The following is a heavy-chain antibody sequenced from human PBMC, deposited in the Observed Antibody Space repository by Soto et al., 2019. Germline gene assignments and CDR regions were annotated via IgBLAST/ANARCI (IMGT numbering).Heavy chain of an antibody. J-gene: IGHJ6*02. D-gene: IGHD6-13*01. CDR1: GGTFSSYA. V-gene: IGHV1-69*13. CDR3: VWDSAAGTPNPYGMDV. Sequence: SVKVSCKASGGTFSSYAISWVRQAPGQGLEWMGGIIPIFGTANYAQKFQGRVTITADESTSTAHMELSSLRSEDTAVYYCVWDSAAGTPNPYGMDVWGQGTTVTVSS. CDR2: IIPIFGTA.